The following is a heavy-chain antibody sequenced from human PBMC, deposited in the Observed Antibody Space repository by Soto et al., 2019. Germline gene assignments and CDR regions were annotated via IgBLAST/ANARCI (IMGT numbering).Heavy chain of an antibody. CDR3: AKRGISFDYYYYMDV. Sequence: GGSLRLSCAASGFTFSSYWMHWVRQAPGKGLGWVSRINSDGSRTSYADSVKGRFTISRDNAKNTLYLQMNSLKAEDKAVYYCAKRGISFDYYYYMDVWGKGTTVTVSS. D-gene: IGHD7-27*01. J-gene: IGHJ6*03. CDR2: INSDGSRT. V-gene: IGHV3-74*01. CDR1: GFTFSSYW.